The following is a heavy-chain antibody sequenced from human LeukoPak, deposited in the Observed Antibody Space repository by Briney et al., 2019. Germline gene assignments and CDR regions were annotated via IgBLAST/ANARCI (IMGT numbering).Heavy chain of an antibody. CDR2: IIPILGIA. D-gene: IGHD3-10*01. CDR1: GGTFSSYA. CDR3: ARDGPYGSGSRVDY. J-gene: IGHJ4*02. Sequence: SVKVSCKASGGTFSSYAISWVRQAPGQGLEWMGRIIPILGIANYAQKFQGRVTITADKSTSTAYMELSSLRSEDTAVYYCARDGPYGSGSRVDYWGQGTLVTVSS. V-gene: IGHV1-69*04.